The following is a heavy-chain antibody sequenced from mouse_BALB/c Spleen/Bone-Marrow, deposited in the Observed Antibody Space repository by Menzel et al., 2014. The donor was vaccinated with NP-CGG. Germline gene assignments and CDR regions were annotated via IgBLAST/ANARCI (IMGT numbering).Heavy chain of an antibody. V-gene: IGHV5-17*02. D-gene: IGHD2-4*01. CDR2: ISSGSSTI. J-gene: IGHJ4*01. Sequence: EVQLVESGRGLVQPGGSRKLSCAASGFTFSSFGMHWVRQAPEKGLEWVAYISSGSSTIYYADTVKGRFTISRDNPKNTLFLQMTSLRSEDTAMYYCTRKGALITHYYAMDYWGQGTSVTVSS. CDR1: GFTFSSFG. CDR3: TRKGALITHYYAMDY.